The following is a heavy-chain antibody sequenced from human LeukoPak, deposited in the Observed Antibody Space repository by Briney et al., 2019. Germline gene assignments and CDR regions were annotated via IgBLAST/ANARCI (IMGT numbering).Heavy chain of an antibody. Sequence: RAGGSLRLSCAASEFSVGSNYMTWVRQAPGKGLEWVSLIYSGGSTYYADSVKGRFTISRDNSKNTLYLQVNSMRAEDTAVYYCARRAGAYSHPYDYWGQGTLVTVSS. J-gene: IGHJ4*02. CDR3: ARRAGAYSHPYDY. CDR1: EFSVGSNY. D-gene: IGHD4/OR15-4a*01. CDR2: IYSGGST. V-gene: IGHV3-66*04.